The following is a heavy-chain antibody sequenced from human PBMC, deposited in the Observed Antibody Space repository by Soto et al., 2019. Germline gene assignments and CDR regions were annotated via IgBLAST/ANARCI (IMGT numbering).Heavy chain of an antibody. J-gene: IGHJ6*02. CDR1: GFTFSNHW. CDR3: CGRFGYCRCESCLDV. CDR2: IYGGDSDT. D-gene: IGHD2-2*03. V-gene: IGHV5-51*01. Sequence: PGESLKISCKGFGFTFSNHWIAWVRHMPGRGLEWMGIIYGGDSDTRYSPSFQGQVTISVDKSISTVYLQWRSLKASDTAMYFCCGRFGYCRCESCLDVWGQGTTVTVSS.